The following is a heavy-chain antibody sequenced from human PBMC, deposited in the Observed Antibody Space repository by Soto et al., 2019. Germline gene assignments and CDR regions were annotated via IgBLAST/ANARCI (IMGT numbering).Heavy chain of an antibody. CDR2: IYQSGKT. CDR1: GFPVSYGYY. J-gene: IGHJ4*02. CDR3: ARLYCSSVSCYSDY. D-gene: IGHD2-2*01. Sequence: SETLSLTCGVSGFPVSYGYYWGWIRQPPGKGLEWLGSIYQSGKTYYNPSLKSRPTLSMDTSKNEFSLRLRSVTAADTAVYFCARLYCSSVSCYSDYWGPGVLVTVSS. V-gene: IGHV4-38-2*01.